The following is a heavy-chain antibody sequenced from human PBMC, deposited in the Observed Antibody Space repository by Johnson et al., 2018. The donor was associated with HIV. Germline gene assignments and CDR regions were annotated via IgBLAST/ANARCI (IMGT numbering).Heavy chain of an antibody. J-gene: IGHJ3*02. D-gene: IGHD3-9*01. V-gene: IGHV3-11*04. CDR2: ISSSGRTI. Sequence: VQLVESGGGLVRPGGSLRLSCAASGFTFSDYYMTWIRQAPGKGLECVSYISSSGRTIYYADSVKGRFTISRDNAKNSLYPQMNSLSAEETAVYYCAREEGNYILTRGDAFDIWGQGTMVTVSS. CDR1: GFTFSDYY. CDR3: AREEGNYILTRGDAFDI.